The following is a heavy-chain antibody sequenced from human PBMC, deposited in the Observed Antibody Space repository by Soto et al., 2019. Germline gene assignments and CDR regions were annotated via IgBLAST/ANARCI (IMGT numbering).Heavy chain of an antibody. CDR3: AKARGTYYYDSSGYYFDY. CDR1: GFTFSSYA. D-gene: IGHD3-22*01. J-gene: IGHJ4*02. CDR2: ISGSGGST. V-gene: IGHV3-23*01. Sequence: EVQLLESGGGLVQPGGSLRLSCAASGFTFSSYAMSWVRQAPGKWLEWVSAISGSGGSTYYADSVKGRFTISSDNSKNTLYLQMNRLRAEDTAVYYCAKARGTYYYDSSGYYFDYWGQGTLVTVSS.